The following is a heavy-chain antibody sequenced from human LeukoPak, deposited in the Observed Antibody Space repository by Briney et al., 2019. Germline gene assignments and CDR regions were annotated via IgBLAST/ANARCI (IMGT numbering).Heavy chain of an antibody. CDR3: AKDQWFGEFLFDY. Sequence: GGSLRLSCAASGFTFSSYGMHWVRQAPGKGLEWVAVISYDGNNKYYADSVKGRFTISRDNSKNTLYLQMNSLRAEDTAVYYRAKDQWFGEFLFDYWGQGTLVTVSS. J-gene: IGHJ4*02. CDR1: GFTFSSYG. CDR2: ISYDGNNK. D-gene: IGHD3-10*01. V-gene: IGHV3-30*18.